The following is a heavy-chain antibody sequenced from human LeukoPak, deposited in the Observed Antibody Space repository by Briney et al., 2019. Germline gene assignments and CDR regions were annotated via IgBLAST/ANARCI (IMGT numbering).Heavy chain of an antibody. D-gene: IGHD6-19*01. CDR3: ARVGRESSTGWLDY. Sequence: ASVKVSCKASGGTFSSYAISWVRQAPGQGPEWMGRINVKSGATDYAQKFQGRVTVTRDTSISTAYMELSSLRSDDTAVYYCARVGRESSTGWLDYWGQGTLVTVSS. CDR1: GGTFSSYA. CDR2: INVKSGAT. V-gene: IGHV1-2*06. J-gene: IGHJ4*02.